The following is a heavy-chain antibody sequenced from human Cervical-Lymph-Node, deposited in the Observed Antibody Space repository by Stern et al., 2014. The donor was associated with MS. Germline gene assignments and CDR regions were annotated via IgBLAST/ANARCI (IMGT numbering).Heavy chain of an antibody. CDR2: LSYDGRDK. V-gene: IGHV3-30*04. Sequence: VQLVASGGGVVQPGRSLRLSCAASGFVFRRYALHWVRQAPGKGLEWVALLSYDGRDKYYTDSVKGRFTVSRDNSNNTVDLEMNSLRLEDSAVYYCAKGGSGSYLDWGQGSLVTVSS. D-gene: IGHD1-26*01. J-gene: IGHJ4*02. CDR1: GFVFRRYA. CDR3: AKGGSGSYLD.